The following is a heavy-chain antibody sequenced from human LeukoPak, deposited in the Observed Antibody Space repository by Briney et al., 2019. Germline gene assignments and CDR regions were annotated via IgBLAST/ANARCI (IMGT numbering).Heavy chain of an antibody. V-gene: IGHV1-18*01. D-gene: IGHD3-22*01. CDR3: ARELPYYDSSGYPYYFDY. J-gene: IGHJ4*02. CDR1: GYTFTSYG. CDR2: ISAYNGNT. Sequence: ASVKVSCKASGYTFTSYGISWVRQAPGQGLEWMGWISAYNGNTNYAQKLQGRVTMTTDTSTSTAYMELRSLRSDDTAVYYCARELPYYDSSGYPYYFDYWGQGTLVTVPS.